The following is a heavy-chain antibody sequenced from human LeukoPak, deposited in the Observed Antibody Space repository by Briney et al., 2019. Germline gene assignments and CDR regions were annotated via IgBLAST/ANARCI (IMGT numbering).Heavy chain of an antibody. V-gene: IGHV3-7*01. Sequence: GGSLRLSCAASGFTFSSYAMSWVRQAPGKGLELVANISPDGSAKSCMDSVKGRCAISRDNARKSLYLQMNSLRAEDTAVYYCATQEFSKFDNWGQGALVTVSS. CDR1: GFTFSSYA. CDR3: ATQEFSKFDN. CDR2: ISPDGSAK. J-gene: IGHJ4*02. D-gene: IGHD3-10*01.